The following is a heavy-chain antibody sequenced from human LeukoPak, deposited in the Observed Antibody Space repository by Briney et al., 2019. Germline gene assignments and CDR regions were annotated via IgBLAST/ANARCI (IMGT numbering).Heavy chain of an antibody. CDR2: IKQDGSEK. J-gene: IGHJ5*02. V-gene: IGHV3-7*01. D-gene: IGHD4-23*01. Sequence: GGSLRLSCAASGFTFSSYWMSWVGQAPGKGLEWVANIKQDGSEKYYVDSVKGRFTISRDNAKNSLYLQMNSLRAEDTAVYYCARDQGGGKFDPWGQGTLVTVSS. CDR3: ARDQGGGKFDP. CDR1: GFTFSSYW.